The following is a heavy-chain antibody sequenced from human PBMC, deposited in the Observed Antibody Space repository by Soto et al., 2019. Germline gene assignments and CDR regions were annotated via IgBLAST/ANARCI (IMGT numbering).Heavy chain of an antibody. J-gene: IGHJ6*02. Sequence: ASVKVSCKASGYTFTVYYMHCVRQSPGQGLEWMGWINPNSGGTNYAQKFQGRVTMTRDTSISTAYMELSRLRSDDTAVYYCARDRRRYYYYGMDVWGQGTTVTVSS. V-gene: IGHV1-2*02. CDR1: GYTFTVYY. CDR2: INPNSGGT. CDR3: ARDRRRYYYYGMDV.